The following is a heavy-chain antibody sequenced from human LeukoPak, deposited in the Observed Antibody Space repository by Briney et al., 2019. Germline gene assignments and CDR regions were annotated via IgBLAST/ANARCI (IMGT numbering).Heavy chain of an antibody. CDR1: GFTFSSYA. CDR3: AKDGYYYHSSGYYYYLDY. V-gene: IGHV3-23*01. CDR2: ISGSGGST. J-gene: IGHJ4*02. Sequence: GGSLRLSCAASGFTFSSYAMSWVRQAPGKGLEWVSTISGSGGSTSYADSVKGRFTISRDNSKNTLYLQMNSLRVEDTAVYYCAKDGYYYHSSGYYYYLDYWGQGTLVTVSS. D-gene: IGHD3-22*01.